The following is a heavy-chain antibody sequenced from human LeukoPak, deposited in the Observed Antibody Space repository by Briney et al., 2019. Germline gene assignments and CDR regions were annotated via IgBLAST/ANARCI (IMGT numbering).Heavy chain of an antibody. Sequence: GGSVSLFCGLSGFTFSICAVMGVRHSREGGVEGVSSIWGSCGSTYCAESVKGRFTISRDNYNNTLYLQMNSLRAEDTAVYYCAKGLRVAVWDYFNDAFDIWGQGTMVTVSS. CDR2: IWGSCGST. CDR1: GFTFSICA. D-gene: IGHD2/OR15-2a*01. CDR3: AKGLRVAVWDYFNDAFDI. V-gene: IGHV3-23*01. J-gene: IGHJ3*02.